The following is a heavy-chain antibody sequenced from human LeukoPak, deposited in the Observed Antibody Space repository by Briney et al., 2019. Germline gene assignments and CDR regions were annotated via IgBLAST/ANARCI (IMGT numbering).Heavy chain of an antibody. CDR2: INPNSGGT. CDR3: ARSFLGISSSWYDY. D-gene: IGHD6-13*01. CDR1: VYTFTGYY. Sequence: GASVKVSCKASVYTFTGYYMHWVRQAPGQGLEWMGWINPNSGGTNYAQKFQGRVTMTRDTSISTAYMELSRLRSDDTAVYYCARSFLGISSSWYDYWGQGTLVTVSS. J-gene: IGHJ4*02. V-gene: IGHV1-2*02.